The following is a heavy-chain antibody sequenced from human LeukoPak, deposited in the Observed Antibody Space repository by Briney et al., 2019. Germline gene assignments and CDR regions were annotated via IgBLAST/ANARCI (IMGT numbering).Heavy chain of an antibody. V-gene: IGHV3-23*01. J-gene: IGHJ4*02. CDR3: ARDFEDTVDY. Sequence: PGGSLRLSCAASGFTFSNSAMSWVRQAPGKGLEWVSTMSGSGGSTSYADSVKGRFTISRDNAKNSLYLQMNSLRDEDTAVYYCARDFEDTVDYWGQGTLVTVSS. D-gene: IGHD5-18*01. CDR1: GFTFSNSA. CDR2: MSGSGGST.